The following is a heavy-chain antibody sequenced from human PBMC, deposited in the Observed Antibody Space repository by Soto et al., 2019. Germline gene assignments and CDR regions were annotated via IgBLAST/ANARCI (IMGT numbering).Heavy chain of an antibody. CDR2: ISAHTGNT. CDR3: ARGRYGDY. D-gene: IGHD1-1*01. Sequence: QVHLLQSGAEVKKPGASVKVSSKGSGYGFTTYGITWVRQAPGQGLEWMAWISAHTGNTNYAQKLQGRVTVTRDTSTSTAYMELMSLRSDDTAVYFCARGRYGDYWGQGALFTVSS. J-gene: IGHJ4*02. V-gene: IGHV1-18*01. CDR1: GYGFTTYG.